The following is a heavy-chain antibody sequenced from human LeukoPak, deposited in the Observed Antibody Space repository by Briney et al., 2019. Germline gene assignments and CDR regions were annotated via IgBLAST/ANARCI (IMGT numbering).Heavy chain of an antibody. CDR3: TTDQPTYYYDSSGYSDY. CDR2: IKSKTDGGTT. Sequence: GGSLRLSCAASGFTFSNAWMSWVRQAPGKGLEWVGRIKSKTDGGTTDYAAPVKGRFTISRDDSKNTLYLQMNSLKTEDTAVYYCTTDQPTYYYDSSGYSDYWGQGTLVTVSS. V-gene: IGHV3-15*01. J-gene: IGHJ4*02. D-gene: IGHD3-22*01. CDR1: GFTFSNAW.